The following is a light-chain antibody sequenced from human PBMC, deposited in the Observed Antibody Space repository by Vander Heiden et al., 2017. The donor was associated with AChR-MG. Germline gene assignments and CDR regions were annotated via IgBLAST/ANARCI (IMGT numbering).Light chain of an antibody. J-gene: IGLJ3*02. CDR1: SSNIGAGYD. Sequence: QSVLTQPPSVSGAPGPRVTISCTGSSSNIGAGYDVHWYQQLPGTAPKLLIYGNSNRPSGVPDRFSGSKSGTSASLAITGLQAEDEADYYCQSYDSSLSAWVFGGGTKLTGL. CDR2: GNS. V-gene: IGLV1-40*01. CDR3: QSYDSSLSAWV.